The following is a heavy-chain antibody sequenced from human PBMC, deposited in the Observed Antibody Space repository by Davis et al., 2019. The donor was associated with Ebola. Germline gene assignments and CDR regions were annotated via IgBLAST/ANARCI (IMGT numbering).Heavy chain of an antibody. D-gene: IGHD1-1*01. J-gene: IGHJ4*02. V-gene: IGHV1-2*06. CDR3: ARDRYNWNDLDY. CDR1: GYSFTGYY. Sequence: ASVKVSCKASGYSFTGYYMHWVRQAPGQGLEWMGRINPNSGGTNYAQKFQGRVTMTRDTFINTAYIELSRLRFDDTAVYYCARDRYNWNDLDYWGQGTLVTVSS. CDR2: INPNSGGT.